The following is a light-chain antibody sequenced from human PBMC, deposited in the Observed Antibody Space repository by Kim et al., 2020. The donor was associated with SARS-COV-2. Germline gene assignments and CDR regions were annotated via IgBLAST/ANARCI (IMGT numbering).Light chain of an antibody. J-gene: IGLJ3*02. CDR1: VLAKKY. V-gene: IGLV3-27*01. CDR2: KDS. CDR3: YSAADNNSWV. Sequence: SPVQTARITCTGDVLAKKYARWFQQKPGQAPVLVIYKDSERPSGIPERFSGSSSGTTVTLTISGAQVEDEADYYCYSAADNNSWVFGGGTQLTVL.